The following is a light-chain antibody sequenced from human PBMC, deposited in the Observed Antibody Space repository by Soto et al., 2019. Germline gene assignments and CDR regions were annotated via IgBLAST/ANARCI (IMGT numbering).Light chain of an antibody. CDR3: QQLSTYPRT. CDR2: AAS. CDR1: QGISSY. Sequence: DIQLTQSPSFLSESVGDRVTITCRASQGISSYLAWFQQKPGKAPTLLIYAASTLQSGVPSRFSGSGSGTEFTLTISSLQPEDFATYYCQQLSTYPRTFGQGTKVEIK. J-gene: IGKJ1*01. V-gene: IGKV1-9*01.